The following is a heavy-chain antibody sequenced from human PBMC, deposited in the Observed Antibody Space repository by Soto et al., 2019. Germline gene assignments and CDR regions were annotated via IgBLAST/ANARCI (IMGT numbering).Heavy chain of an antibody. J-gene: IGHJ4*02. CDR3: ASGRGYCSGGSCYGAPDY. CDR1: GYSISSGYY. V-gene: IGHV4-38-2*01. CDR2: IYHSGST. D-gene: IGHD2-15*01. Sequence: SETLSLTCAVSGYSISSGYYWGWIQQPPGKGLEWIGSIYHSGSTYYNPSLKSRVTISVDTSKNQFSLKLSSVTAADTAVYYCASGRGYCSGGSCYGAPDYWGQGTLVTVSS.